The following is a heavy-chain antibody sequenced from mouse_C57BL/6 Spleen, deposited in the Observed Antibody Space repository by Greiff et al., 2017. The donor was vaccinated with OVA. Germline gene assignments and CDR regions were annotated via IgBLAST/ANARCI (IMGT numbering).Heavy chain of an antibody. CDR3: ARKGYDTVFAY. D-gene: IGHD2-3*01. CDR1: GYTFTSYW. Sequence: VQLQQPGAELVKPGASVKLSCKASGYTFTSYWMHWVKQRPGQGLEWIGMIHPNSGSTNYNEKFKSKATLTVDKSSSTAYMQLSSLTSEDSAVYYCARKGYDTVFAYWGQGTLVTVSA. V-gene: IGHV1-64*01. CDR2: IHPNSGST. J-gene: IGHJ3*01.